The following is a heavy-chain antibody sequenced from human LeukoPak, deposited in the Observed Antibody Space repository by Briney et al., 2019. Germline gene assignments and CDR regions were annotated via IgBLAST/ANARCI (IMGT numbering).Heavy chain of an antibody. CDR1: GGSISSYY. CDR2: IYTSGST. D-gene: IGHD1-14*01. V-gene: IGHV4-4*07. Sequence: SETLSLTCTASGGSISSYYWSWIRQPAGKGLEWIGRIYTSGSTNYNPSLKSRVTMSVDTSKNQFSLKLSSVTAADTAVYYCARDTGTTFEWYYGMDVWGQGTTVTVSS. J-gene: IGHJ6*02. CDR3: ARDTGTTFEWYYGMDV.